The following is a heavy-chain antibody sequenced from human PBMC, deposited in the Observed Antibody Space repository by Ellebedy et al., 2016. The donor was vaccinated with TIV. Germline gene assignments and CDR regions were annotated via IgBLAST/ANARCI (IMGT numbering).Heavy chain of an antibody. V-gene: IGHV3-30*04. CDR2: ISYDGSR. D-gene: IGHD3-9*01. CDR3: ARDYFDLFDY. Sequence: GESLKISCAASGFSFSSYAMHWVRQAPGKGLEWVAIISYDGSRYSADSVKGRFTISRDNSKNTLYLEMNSLRPEDTAVYYCARDYFDLFDYWGQGTLVTVSS. CDR1: GFSFSSYA. J-gene: IGHJ4*02.